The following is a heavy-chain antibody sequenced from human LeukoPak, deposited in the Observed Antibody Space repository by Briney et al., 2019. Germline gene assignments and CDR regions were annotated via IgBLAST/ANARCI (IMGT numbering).Heavy chain of an antibody. V-gene: IGHV1-69*13. J-gene: IGHJ5*02. CDR1: GGTFSSYA. CDR2: IIPIFGTA. CDR3: AREILLTMGPNWFDP. D-gene: IGHD4/OR15-4a*01. Sequence: GASVKVSCKASGGTFSSYAISWVRQAPGQGLEWMGGIIPIFGTANYAQKFQGRVTITADESTSTAYMELSSLRSEDTPVYYCAREILLTMGPNWFDPWGQGTLVTVSS.